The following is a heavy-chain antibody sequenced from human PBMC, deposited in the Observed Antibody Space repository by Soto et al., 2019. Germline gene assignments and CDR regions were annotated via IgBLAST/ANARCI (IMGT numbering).Heavy chain of an antibody. CDR1: GDDFTTYG. CDR3: ARGRYGDY. D-gene: IGHD1-1*01. Sequence: QVHLVQSGAEVKKPGASVKVSCKGSGDDFTTYGITWVRQAPGQGLEWMAWISAHNGNTDYAQKLQGRVTVTRDTSMSTAYMELRSLRSDDTAVYYCARGRYGDYWGQGALVTVSS. V-gene: IGHV1-18*01. J-gene: IGHJ4*02. CDR2: ISAHNGNT.